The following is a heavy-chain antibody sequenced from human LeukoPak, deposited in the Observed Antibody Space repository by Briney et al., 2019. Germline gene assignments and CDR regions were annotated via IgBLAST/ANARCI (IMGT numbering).Heavy chain of an antibody. CDR1: GFTFSSYA. CDR3: ARDSDTGGYSYGYYYYYGMDV. Sequence: GGSLRLSCAASGFTFSSYAMHWVRQAPGKGLEWVAVISYDESNKYYADSVKGRFTISRDNSKNTLYLQMNSLRAEDTAVYYCARDSDTGGYSYGYYYYYGMDVWGQGTTVTVSS. CDR2: ISYDESNK. D-gene: IGHD5-18*01. V-gene: IGHV3-30*04. J-gene: IGHJ6*02.